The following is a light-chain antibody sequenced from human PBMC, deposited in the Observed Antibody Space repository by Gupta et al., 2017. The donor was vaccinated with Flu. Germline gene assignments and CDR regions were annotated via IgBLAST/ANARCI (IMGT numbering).Light chain of an antibody. J-gene: IGKJ2*01. CDR2: AAS. Sequence: EIVLTQSPGTLSLSPGERATLSCRASQSVSSSYLAWYQQKPGQAPRLLINAASSRATGIPDRFSGSGSGTDFTLTISRLEPEDFAVYYCQQYGSPNTFGQGTKLEIK. CDR3: QQYGSPNT. V-gene: IGKV3-20*01. CDR1: QSVSSSY.